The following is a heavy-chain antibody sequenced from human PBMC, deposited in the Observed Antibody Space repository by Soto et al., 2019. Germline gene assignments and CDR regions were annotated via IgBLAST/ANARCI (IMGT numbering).Heavy chain of an antibody. D-gene: IGHD3-3*01. Sequence: NPSETLSLTCAVYGGSFSGYYWSWIRQPPGKGLEWIGEINHSGSTNYNPSLKSRVTISVDTSKNQFSLKLSSVTAADTAVYYCARGSRITIFGVVIKFDPWGQGTLVTVSS. CDR2: INHSGST. CDR1: GGSFSGYY. J-gene: IGHJ5*02. CDR3: ARGSRITIFGVVIKFDP. V-gene: IGHV4-34*01.